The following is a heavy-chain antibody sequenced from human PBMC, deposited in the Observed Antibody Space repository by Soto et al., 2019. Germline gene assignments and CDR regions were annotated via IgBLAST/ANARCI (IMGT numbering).Heavy chain of an antibody. Sequence: EVHLVESGGGLVQPGGSLRLSCAASGFTFSDYWMTWVRQTPGKGLEGVANMNPDGSEQYYLDSVKGRFTISRDNAKNSLYLQMNGLRGEDTAVYYCTRDLNHDCGPWGQGTQVIVSS. V-gene: IGHV3-7*04. CDR2: MNPDGSEQ. J-gene: IGHJ5*02. CDR1: GFTFSDYW. CDR3: TRDLNHDCGP. D-gene: IGHD2-21*01.